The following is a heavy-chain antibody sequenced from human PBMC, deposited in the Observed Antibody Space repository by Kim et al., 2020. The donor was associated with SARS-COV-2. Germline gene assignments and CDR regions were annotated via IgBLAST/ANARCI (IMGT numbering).Heavy chain of an antibody. D-gene: IGHD2-15*01. CDR2: VYYTGRA. V-gene: IGHV4-39*02. CDR1: GDSVSSSAHY. Sequence: SETLSLTCTVSGDSVSSSAHYWGWIRQPPGKGLEWIGNVYYTGRAYYNPSLNGRVTIFGDTSRNQLSLHLSAVTAADTAVYFCVRVGFCSRGTCSQPPINDWGQGTLVTVSS. J-gene: IGHJ4*02. CDR3: VRVGFCSRGTCSQPPIND.